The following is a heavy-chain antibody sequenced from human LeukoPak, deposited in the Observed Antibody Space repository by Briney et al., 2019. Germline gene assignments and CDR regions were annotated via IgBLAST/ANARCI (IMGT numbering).Heavy chain of an antibody. CDR3: ARDLVNDYGDYFDY. CDR1: GGSMRSYY. Sequence: SETLSLTCTVSGGSMRSYYWSWIRQPAGKGLEWIGRIYISGSTNYNPSLKSRVTMSVDTSKNQFSLKLSSVTAADAAVYYCARDLVNDYGDYFDYWGQGTLVTVSS. V-gene: IGHV4-4*07. J-gene: IGHJ4*02. D-gene: IGHD4-17*01. CDR2: IYISGST.